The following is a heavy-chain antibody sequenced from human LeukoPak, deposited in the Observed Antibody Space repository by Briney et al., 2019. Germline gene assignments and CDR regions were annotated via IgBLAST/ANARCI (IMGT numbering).Heavy chain of an antibody. V-gene: IGHV4-59*11. CDR2: IYYSGST. CDR3: ARGADYYNNWFDP. Sequence: SETLSLTCTVSGGSISSHYWSWIRQPPGKGLEWIGYIYYSGSTNYNPSLKSRVTISVGTSKNQFSLKLSSVTAADTAVYYCARGADYYNNWFDPWGQGTLVTVSS. D-gene: IGHD3-10*01. J-gene: IGHJ5*02. CDR1: GGSISSHY.